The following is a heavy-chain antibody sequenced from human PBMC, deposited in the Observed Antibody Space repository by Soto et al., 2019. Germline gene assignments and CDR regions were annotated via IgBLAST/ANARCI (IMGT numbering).Heavy chain of an antibody. D-gene: IGHD1-7*01. J-gene: IGHJ4*02. CDR2: IKEDGSRK. CDR3: VRGTLTPGLDN. CDR1: GFTFSIYW. Sequence: VQLVESGGGLVQPGGSLRLSCAASGFTFSIYWMNWVRQAPGKGLEWVANIKEDGSRKTYVDSVKGRFTISRDNAKNSLYLQINSLRAEDTAVYFCVRGTLTPGLDNWGQGTLVTVSS. V-gene: IGHV3-7*03.